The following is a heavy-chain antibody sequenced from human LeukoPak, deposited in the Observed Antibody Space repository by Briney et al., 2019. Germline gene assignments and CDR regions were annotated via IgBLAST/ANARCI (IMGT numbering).Heavy chain of an antibody. CDR2: ITSSSSYI. Sequence: GGSLRLSCAASGFTFSTYNMNWVRQAPGKGLEWLSSITSSSSYIYYADSMKGRFTISRDNAKNSLYLQMNSLRDEDTAVYYCARDPYSGSYGDYYYYYMDVWGKGTTVTISS. CDR3: ARDPYSGSYGDYYYYYMDV. J-gene: IGHJ6*03. D-gene: IGHD1-26*01. V-gene: IGHV3-21*01. CDR1: GFTFSTYN.